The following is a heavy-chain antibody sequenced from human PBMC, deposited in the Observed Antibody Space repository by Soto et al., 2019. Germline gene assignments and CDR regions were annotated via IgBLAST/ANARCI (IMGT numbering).Heavy chain of an antibody. V-gene: IGHV4-30-4*01. D-gene: IGHD3-10*01. CDR2: IYYSGST. Sequence: PSETLSLTCTVSGASINSGDYYWSWIRQPPGKGLEWIGHIYYSGSTYYNPSLKSRAGISVDSSKSQVSLKLTSVTAADTAVYFCDGILMNYYRLDYWGQGALVTVSS. CDR3: DGILMNYYRLDY. CDR1: GASINSGDYY. J-gene: IGHJ4*02.